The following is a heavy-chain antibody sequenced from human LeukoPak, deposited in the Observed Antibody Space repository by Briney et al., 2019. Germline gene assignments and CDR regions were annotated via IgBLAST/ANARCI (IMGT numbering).Heavy chain of an antibody. CDR3: ARGGYRGYCSSTSCPYNWFDP. CDR2: IHYGGTT. Sequence: SETLSLTCTVSGGSIGSGYYWAWIRQPPGKGLEWIGSIHYGGTTHYNPSLQSRVTISVDTSKNQFSLKLSSVTAADTAVYYCARGGYRGYCSSTSCPYNWFDPWGQGTLVTVSS. CDR1: GGSIGSGYY. V-gene: IGHV4-39*07. J-gene: IGHJ5*02. D-gene: IGHD2-2*01.